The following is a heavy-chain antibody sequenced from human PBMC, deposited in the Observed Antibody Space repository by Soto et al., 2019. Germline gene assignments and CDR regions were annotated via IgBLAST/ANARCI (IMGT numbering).Heavy chain of an antibody. Sequence: QLQLQESGPGLVKPAETLSLTCTVSGGSISSSDYWWGWIRQPPGKGLEWIGSIYYTGSTYYNPSLKSRVIISVDTSKNQFSLRLSSVTAADPAVYYCARQIGRGSLSLDHWGQGTLVTVSS. V-gene: IGHV4-39*01. CDR3: ARQIGRGSLSLDH. CDR2: IYYTGST. J-gene: IGHJ4*02. D-gene: IGHD6-6*01. CDR1: GGSISSSDYW.